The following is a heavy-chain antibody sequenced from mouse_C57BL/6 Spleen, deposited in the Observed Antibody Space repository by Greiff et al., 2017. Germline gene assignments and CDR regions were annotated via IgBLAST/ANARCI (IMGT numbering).Heavy chain of an antibody. CDR3: ARGPFDY. CDR2: IDPSDSET. J-gene: IGHJ2*01. CDR1: GYTFTSYW. Sequence: QVHVKQPGAELVRPGSSVKLSCKASGYTFTSYWMHWVKQRPIQGLEWIGNIDPSDSETHYNQKFKDKATLTVDKSSSTAYMQLSSLTSEDSAVYYCARGPFDYWGQGTTLTVSS. V-gene: IGHV1-52*01.